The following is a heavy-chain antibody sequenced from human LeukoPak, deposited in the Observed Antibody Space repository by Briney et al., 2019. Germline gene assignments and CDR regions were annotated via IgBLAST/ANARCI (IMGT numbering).Heavy chain of an antibody. CDR1: GFTFSTYG. V-gene: IGHV3-48*04. CDR3: ARDRVGARGLWNWFDP. CDR2: ISSSSDSI. D-gene: IGHD1-26*01. Sequence: PGGSLRLSCAASGFTFSTYGMTWVRQAPGKGLEWISYISSSSDSIKYADSVKGRFTSSRDNAKNSLYLQMNSLRAEDTAVYYCARDRVGARGLWNWFDPWGQGTLVTVSS. J-gene: IGHJ5*02.